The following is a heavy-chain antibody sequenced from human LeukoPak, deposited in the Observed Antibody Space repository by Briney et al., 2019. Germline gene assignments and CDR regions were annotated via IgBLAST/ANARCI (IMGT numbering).Heavy chain of an antibody. V-gene: IGHV4-31*02. CDR2: IYYSGST. CDR3: ARVASGVGYNWFDP. J-gene: IGHJ5*02. CDR1: GGSISSGGYY. D-gene: IGHD2-15*01. Sequence: SQTLSLTCTVSGGSISSGGYYWSWIRQHPGKGLEWIGYIYYSGSTYCNPSLKSRVTISVDTSKNQFSLKLSSVTAADTAVYYCARVASGVGYNWFDPWGQGTLVTVSS.